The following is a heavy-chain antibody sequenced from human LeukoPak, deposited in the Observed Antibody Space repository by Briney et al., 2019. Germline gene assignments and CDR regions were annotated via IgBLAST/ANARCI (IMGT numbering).Heavy chain of an antibody. Sequence: ASVKVSCKASGYSFTSHYMHWVRQAPGQGLEWMGWINPNSGGTNYAQKFQGRVTMTRDTSISTAYMELSRLRSDDTAVYYCARDGLYGSGSYYRDNWFDPWGQGTLVTVSS. V-gene: IGHV1-2*02. D-gene: IGHD3-10*01. CDR2: INPNSGGT. CDR1: GYSFTSHY. J-gene: IGHJ5*02. CDR3: ARDGLYGSGSYYRDNWFDP.